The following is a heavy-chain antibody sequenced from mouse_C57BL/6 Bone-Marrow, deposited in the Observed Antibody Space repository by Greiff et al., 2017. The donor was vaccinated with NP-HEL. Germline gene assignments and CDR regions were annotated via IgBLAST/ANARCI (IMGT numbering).Heavy chain of an antibody. J-gene: IGHJ1*03. D-gene: IGHD1-1*01. CDR3: ARHEDDYYGSSPYWYFDV. CDR2: FYPGSGSI. Sequence: QVQLKQSGAELVKPGASVKLSCKASGYTFTEYTIHWVKQRSGQGLEWIGWFYPGSGSIKYNEKFKDKATLTADKSSSTVYMELSRLTSEDSAVYFCARHEDDYYGSSPYWYFDVWGTGTTVTVSS. CDR1: GYTFTEYT. V-gene: IGHV1-62-2*01.